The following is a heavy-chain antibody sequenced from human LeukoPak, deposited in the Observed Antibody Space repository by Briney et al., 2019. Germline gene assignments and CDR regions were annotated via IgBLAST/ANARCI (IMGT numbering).Heavy chain of an antibody. V-gene: IGHV3-74*01. Sequence: PGGSLRLSCVASGFPFSSYWMNWVRQAPGKGLVWVSRIASDGSSTTYADSVKGRFSISRDSAKNTLYLQMNSLRVEDTAVYYCARGRPHGNDYWGQGTLVTVSS. CDR3: ARGRPHGNDY. D-gene: IGHD4-23*01. J-gene: IGHJ4*02. CDR1: GFPFSSYW. CDR2: IASDGSST.